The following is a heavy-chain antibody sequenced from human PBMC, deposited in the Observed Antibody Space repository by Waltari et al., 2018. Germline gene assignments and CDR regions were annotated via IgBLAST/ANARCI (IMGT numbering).Heavy chain of an antibody. J-gene: IGHJ4*02. CDR2: IHHSEST. CDR3: ARHPDYQHFDN. V-gene: IGHV4-38-2*01. Sequence: QVQLQESCPGLVKPSETLSLTCAVSGYPISSGNYWGWIRQSPGKGLEWIGSIHHSESTYYNPSLKSRVTISVDTSKNQFSLKLNSVTAADTAVYYWARHPDYQHFDNWGQGTLVTVSS. CDR1: GYPISSGNY. D-gene: IGHD2-2*01.